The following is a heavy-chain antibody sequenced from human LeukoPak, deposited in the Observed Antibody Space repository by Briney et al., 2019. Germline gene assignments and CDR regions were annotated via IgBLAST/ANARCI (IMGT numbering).Heavy chain of an antibody. CDR3: ARHGRQWLAYYYYYYMDV. D-gene: IGHD6-19*01. J-gene: IGHJ6*03. CDR1: GGSISGSY. V-gene: IGHV4-38-2*02. CDR2: IYHSGST. Sequence: PSETLSLTCTVSGGSISGSYWSWLRQPAGKGLEWIGSIYHSGSTYYNPSLTSRVTISVDTSKNQFSLKLSSVTAADTAVYYCARHGRQWLAYYYYYYMDVWGKGTTVTVSS.